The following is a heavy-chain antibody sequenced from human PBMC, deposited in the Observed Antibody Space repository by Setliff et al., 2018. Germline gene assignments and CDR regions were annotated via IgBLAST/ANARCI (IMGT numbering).Heavy chain of an antibody. CDR2: IYYSGGA. CDR3: ARDASFGFDV. D-gene: IGHD2-2*01. J-gene: IGHJ6*02. Sequence: SETLSLTCSVSGDSINHFFWTWVRLSPGKGLEWIGYIYYSGGATYNPSLRGRASIAIGASKAHFSLDLRTVTTADTAVYYCARDASFGFDVWGLGITVTVSS. V-gene: IGHV4-59*01. CDR1: GDSINHFF.